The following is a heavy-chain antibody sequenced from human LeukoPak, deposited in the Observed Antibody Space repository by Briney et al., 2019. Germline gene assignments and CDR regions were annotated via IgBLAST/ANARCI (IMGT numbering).Heavy chain of an antibody. CDR1: GFTFSSYS. V-gene: IGHV3-21*01. D-gene: IGHD6-6*01. CDR2: ISSSSSYI. J-gene: IGHJ5*02. CDR3: ASGGRQLAPGP. Sequence: GGSLRLSCAASGFTFSSYSMNWVRQAPGKGLEWVSSISSSSSYIYYADSVKGRFTISRDNAKNSLYLQMNSLRAEDTAVYYCASGGRQLAPGPWGQGTLVTVSS.